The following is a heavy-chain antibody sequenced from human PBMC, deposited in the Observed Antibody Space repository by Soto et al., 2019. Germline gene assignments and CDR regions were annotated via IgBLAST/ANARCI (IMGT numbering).Heavy chain of an antibody. V-gene: IGHV3-48*01. D-gene: IGHD2-15*01. Sequence: KGLEWVSYISSSSSTIYYADSVKGRFTISRDNAKNALYLQMNSLRAEDTAVYYCARDPPFFFFQAEDGIRDVRSVSAFLLNRSSDL. CDR3: ARDPPFFFFQAEDGIRDVRSVSAFLLNRSSDL. CDR2: ISSSSSTI. J-gene: IGHJ2*01.